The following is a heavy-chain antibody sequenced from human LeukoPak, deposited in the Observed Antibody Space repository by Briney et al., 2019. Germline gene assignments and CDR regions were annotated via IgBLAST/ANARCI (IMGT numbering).Heavy chain of an antibody. CDR1: GGTFSSYA. CDR2: IIPIFGTT. D-gene: IGHD5-12*01. Sequence: SVKVSCKASGGTFSSYAISWVRQAPGQGLEWMGGIIPIFGTTNYAHNFQGRVTITTDESTSTAYMELSSLRSEDTAVYYWASGVATNRPADASIDYWGQGTLVTVSS. CDR3: ASGVATNRPADASIDY. V-gene: IGHV1-69*05. J-gene: IGHJ4*02.